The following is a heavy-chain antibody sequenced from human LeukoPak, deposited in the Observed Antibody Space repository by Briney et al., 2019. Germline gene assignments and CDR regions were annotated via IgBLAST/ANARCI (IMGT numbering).Heavy chain of an antibody. V-gene: IGHV4-31*03. CDR3: ARGALLREVVYFDY. CDR2: IYYSGST. Sequence: SETLSLTCTVSGGSISSGGYYWSWIRQHPGKGLEWIGYIYYSGSTYYNPSLKSRVTISVDTSKNQFSLKLSSVTAADTAVYYCARGALLREVVYFDYWGQGTLVTVSS. J-gene: IGHJ4*02. D-gene: IGHD3-3*01. CDR1: GGSISSGGYY.